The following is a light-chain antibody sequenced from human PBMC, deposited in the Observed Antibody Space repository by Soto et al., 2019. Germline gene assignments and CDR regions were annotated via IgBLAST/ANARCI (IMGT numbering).Light chain of an antibody. Sequence: QAVVTQPASVSGSPGQSITISCTGTSSDVGGYNYVSWYQQHPGKAPKLMIYEVSNRPSGVSNRFSGSKSGNTASLTISGLQAEDEADYYCSSYTSTKDYVFGTGTQLTVL. V-gene: IGLV2-14*01. J-gene: IGLJ1*01. CDR1: SSDVGGYNY. CDR2: EVS. CDR3: SSYTSTKDYV.